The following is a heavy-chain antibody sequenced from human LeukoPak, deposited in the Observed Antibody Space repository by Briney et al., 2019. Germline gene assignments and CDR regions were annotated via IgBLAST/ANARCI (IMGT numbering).Heavy chain of an antibody. J-gene: IGHJ4*02. CDR2: INVNSGGT. CDR3: ARDRYSDSWYGSDY. CDR1: GYTFTGYY. Sequence: ASVKASCKASGYTFTGYYIHWVRQAPGQGLEWLGWINVNSGGTNYALRFQGRVTMTRDTSISTAYMELSRLRSDDTAVYYCARDRYSDSWYGSDYWGQGTLVTVSS. D-gene: IGHD6-13*01. V-gene: IGHV1-2*02.